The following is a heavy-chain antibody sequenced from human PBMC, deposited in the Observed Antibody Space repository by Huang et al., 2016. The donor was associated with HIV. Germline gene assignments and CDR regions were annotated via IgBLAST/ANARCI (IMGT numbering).Heavy chain of an antibody. CDR1: GYTFTTYY. J-gene: IGHJ4*02. D-gene: IGHD4-4*01. Sequence: QVQLVQSGAEVKKPGASVKVSCKASGYTFTTYYMHWVRQAPGKGLEWMGWINHNSGGTNYAQKFQGRVTMTRDTYISTAYMELSRLRFDDSAVYYCARVVYSLYYFDYWGQGTLVTVSS. V-gene: IGHV1-2*02. CDR3: ARVVYSLYYFDY. CDR2: INHNSGGT.